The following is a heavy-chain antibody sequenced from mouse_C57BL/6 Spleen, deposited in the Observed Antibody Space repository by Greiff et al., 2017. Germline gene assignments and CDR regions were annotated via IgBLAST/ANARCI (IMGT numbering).Heavy chain of an antibody. CDR3: ACLITTVVATGAMDY. V-gene: IGHV14-2*01. J-gene: IGHJ4*01. CDR1: GFNIKDYY. CDR2: IDPEDGET. Sequence: VQLQQSGAELVKPGASVKLSCTASGFNIKDYYMHWVKQRTEQGLEWIGRIDPEDGETKYAPKFQGKATITADTSSNTAYLQLSSLTSEDTAVXYCACLITTVVATGAMDYWGQGTSVTVSS. D-gene: IGHD1-1*01.